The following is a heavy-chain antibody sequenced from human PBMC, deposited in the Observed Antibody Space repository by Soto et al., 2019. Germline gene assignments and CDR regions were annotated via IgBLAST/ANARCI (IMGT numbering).Heavy chain of an antibody. CDR3: TTIGSNYFYYYYDMDV. J-gene: IGHJ6*02. CDR2: IKSKTDDGTT. D-gene: IGHD4-4*01. CDR1: GFTFTNAW. Sequence: GGSLRLSCAASGFTFTNAWMSWVRQPPGKGLEWVGRIKSKTDDGTTDYAAPVKGRFTISRDDSKNTLYLQMNSLKTEDTAVYYCTTIGSNYFYYYYDMDVWGQCNTVIVSS. V-gene: IGHV3-15*01.